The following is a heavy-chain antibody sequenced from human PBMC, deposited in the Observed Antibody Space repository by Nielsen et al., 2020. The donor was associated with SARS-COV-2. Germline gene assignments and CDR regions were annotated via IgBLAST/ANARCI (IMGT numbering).Heavy chain of an antibody. CDR1: GYSVTEIS. J-gene: IGHJ6*02. D-gene: IGHD3-3*01. Sequence: ASVKGSWKVSGYSVTEISMHWVRQAPGKGLEWMGSFDPEDGAIIYAQKFEGRVPMTAYTSTDTAYMELRSLRSEDTAVYYCATSDFTIIPLFWGQGTAVTVSS. V-gene: IGHV1-24*01. CDR2: FDPEDGAI. CDR3: ATSDFTIIPLF.